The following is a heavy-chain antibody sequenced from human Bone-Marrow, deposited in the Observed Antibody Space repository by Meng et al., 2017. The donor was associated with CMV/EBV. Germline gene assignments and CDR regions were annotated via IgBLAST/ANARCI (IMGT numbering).Heavy chain of an antibody. D-gene: IGHD3-3*01. V-gene: IGHV3-21*01. Sequence: GESLKISCAASGFTFSSYAMHWVRQAPGKGLEWVSSISSSSSYIYYADSVKGRFTISRDNAKNSLYLQMNSLRAEDTAVYYCARNNKLRFLEWLQVDYWGQGTLVTVSS. CDR1: GFTFSSYA. CDR3: ARNNKLRFLEWLQVDY. CDR2: ISSSSSYI. J-gene: IGHJ4*02.